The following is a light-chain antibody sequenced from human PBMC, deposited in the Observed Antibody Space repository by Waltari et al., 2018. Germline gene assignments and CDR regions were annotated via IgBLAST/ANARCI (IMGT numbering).Light chain of an antibody. CDR3: QQRSNWSPALT. CDR2: DAS. V-gene: IGKV3-11*01. J-gene: IGKJ4*01. Sequence: EILLTQSPATLSLSPGERATLSCRASQSVGNYLAWYRQKPGQAPRLLIFDASNRATGIPARFSGSGSGTDFTLTISSLEPEDFAVYYCQQRSNWSPALTFGGGTRVEIK. CDR1: QSVGNY.